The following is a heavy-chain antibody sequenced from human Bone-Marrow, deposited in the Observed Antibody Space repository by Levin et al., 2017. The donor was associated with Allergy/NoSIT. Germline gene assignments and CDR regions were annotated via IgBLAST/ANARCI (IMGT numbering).Heavy chain of an antibody. V-gene: IGHV4-4*02. J-gene: IGHJ4*02. CDR2: IHHSGAT. D-gene: IGHD3-10*01. Sequence: PSETLSLTCTISGGSISTTNWWSWIRQTPGKALEWIGYIHHSGATQYNPSLRSRLTVSDDTSKNQFSLILRSVTVADTAIYFCARAAPGGEFDYWGRGTLVNVSS. CDR1: GGSISTTNW. CDR3: ARAAPGGEFDY.